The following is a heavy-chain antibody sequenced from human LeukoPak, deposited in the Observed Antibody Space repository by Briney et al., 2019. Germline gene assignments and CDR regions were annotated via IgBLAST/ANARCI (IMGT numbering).Heavy chain of an antibody. D-gene: IGHD6-19*01. CDR2: IDYDGGSG. Sequence: TGGSLRLSCTVSGFTLSSYEMSWIRQAPGKGLEWVSSIDYDGGSGHYADSVKGRFTISRDNSNNTLFLHLNSPRGEDTAVYYCTRNSGWYGLSWGQGTLVTVSS. CDR1: GFTLSSYE. CDR3: TRNSGWYGLS. J-gene: IGHJ1*01. V-gene: IGHV3-23*01.